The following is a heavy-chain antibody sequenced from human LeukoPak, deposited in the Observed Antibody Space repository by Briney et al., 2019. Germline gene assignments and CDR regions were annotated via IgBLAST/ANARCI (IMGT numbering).Heavy chain of an antibody. V-gene: IGHV1-2*02. Sequence: PAASVKVSCKASGYTFTGYNVHWVRQAPGQGLECMGWINPNSGGTNYAQKFQGRVTMTRDTSISTVYMELSRLRSDDTAVYYCARARTGNFDYWGQGTLVTVSS. CDR2: INPNSGGT. J-gene: IGHJ4*02. D-gene: IGHD1-1*01. CDR3: ARARTGNFDY. CDR1: GYTFTGYN.